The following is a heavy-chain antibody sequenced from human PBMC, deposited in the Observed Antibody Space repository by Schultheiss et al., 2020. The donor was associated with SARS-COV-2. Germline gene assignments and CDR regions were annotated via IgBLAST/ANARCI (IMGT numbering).Heavy chain of an antibody. V-gene: IGHV3-7*01. CDR1: GFTFSSYG. D-gene: IGHD4-11*01. CDR2: IKQDGSEK. CDR3: ARDGAFDYSLRDY. J-gene: IGHJ4*02. Sequence: GGSLRLSCAASGFTFSSYGMHWVRQAPGKGLEWVANIKQDGSEKYYVDSVKGRFTISRDNAKNSLYLQMNSLRAEDTAVYYCARDGAFDYSLRDYWGQGTLVTVSS.